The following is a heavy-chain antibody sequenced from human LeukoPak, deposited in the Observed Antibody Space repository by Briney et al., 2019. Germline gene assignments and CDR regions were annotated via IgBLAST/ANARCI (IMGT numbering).Heavy chain of an antibody. CDR2: IYYSGST. D-gene: IGHD1-26*01. J-gene: IGHJ4*02. CDR3: ARDQSGSYSPNFDY. CDR1: GGSISSGDYY. V-gene: IGHV4-30-4*01. Sequence: SQTLSLTCTVSGGSISSGDYYWSWIRQPPGKGLEWIGYIYYSGSTYYNPSLKSRVTISVDTSKNQFSLTLSSVTAADTAVYYCARDQSGSYSPNFDYWGQGTLVTVSS.